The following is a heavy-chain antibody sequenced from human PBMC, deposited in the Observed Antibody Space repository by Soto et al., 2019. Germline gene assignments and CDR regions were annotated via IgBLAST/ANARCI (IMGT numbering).Heavy chain of an antibody. CDR1: GYSISSGYF. CDR2: IYHGGIT. CDR3: ARAFSSGSTHFFDY. J-gene: IGHJ4*02. D-gene: IGHD6-19*01. V-gene: IGHV4-38-2*01. Sequence: PSETLSLTCAVSGYSISSGYFWAWIRQPPGKGLEWIGSIYHGGITYYSPSLKSRVTMSVDTSKNQFSLNLRSMTAADTAAYFCARAFSSGSTHFFDYWGQSTLVTVSS.